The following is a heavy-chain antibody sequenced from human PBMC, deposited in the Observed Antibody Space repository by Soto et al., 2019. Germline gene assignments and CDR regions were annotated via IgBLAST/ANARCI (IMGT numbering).Heavy chain of an antibody. CDR3: AGTSCSSTTCPTTY. CDR1: GYTFTGYY. CDR2: INPHSGGT. V-gene: IGHV1-2*02. J-gene: IGHJ4*02. D-gene: IGHD2-2*01. Sequence: QVQLVQSGAEVKKPGASVKVSCKTSGYTFTGYYIYWVRQAPGQGLEWMGWINPHSGGTDSSQKFQGRVTMTRDTSISTAYMGLSRLRSDDTAVYYCAGTSCSSTTCPTTYWGQGTLVTVSA.